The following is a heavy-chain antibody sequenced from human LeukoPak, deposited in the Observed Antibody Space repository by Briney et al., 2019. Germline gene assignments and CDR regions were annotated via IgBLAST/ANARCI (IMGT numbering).Heavy chain of an antibody. CDR1: VFTFDDYG. D-gene: IGHD6-19*01. CDR3: AKGGYSSGWYGDH. V-gene: IGHV3-9*01. CDR2: ISWNSGTV. Sequence: GGSLRLSCAASVFTFDDYGMHWVRQAPGKGLEWVSGISWNSGTVVYADSVRGRFTISSDNAKNSVYLQMNSLKAEDTALYYCAKGGYSSGWYGDHWGQGTLVTASS. J-gene: IGHJ4*02.